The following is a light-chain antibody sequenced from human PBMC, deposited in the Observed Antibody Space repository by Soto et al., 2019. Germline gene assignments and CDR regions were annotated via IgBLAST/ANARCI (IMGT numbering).Light chain of an antibody. J-gene: IGKJ5*01. V-gene: IGKV3-11*01. CDR3: QQRTSCPLT. Sequence: IVLTQSPATLSLSPGERAALSCRASQSVSNFLAWYQQKPGQAPRLLIYDGSNRATGILARFGGSGSGTDFTLTISSLEPEYFAVYYCQQRTSCPLTFGHEIRLEIK. CDR1: QSVSNF. CDR2: DGS.